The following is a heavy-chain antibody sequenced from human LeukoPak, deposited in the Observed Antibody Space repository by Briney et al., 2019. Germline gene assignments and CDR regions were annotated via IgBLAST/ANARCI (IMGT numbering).Heavy chain of an antibody. D-gene: IGHD5-18*01. CDR1: GFTFSSYA. J-gene: IGHJ4*02. V-gene: IGHV3-30-3*01. CDR2: ISYDGSNK. CDR3: ARAGSQSHVDAAMGFCNY. Sequence: GSLRLSCAASGFTFSSYAMHWVRQAPGKGLEWVAVISYDGSNKYYADSVKGRFTISRDNSKNTLYLQMDSLSAEDTAVYYCARAGSQSHVDAAMGFCNYWGQGTLVTVSS.